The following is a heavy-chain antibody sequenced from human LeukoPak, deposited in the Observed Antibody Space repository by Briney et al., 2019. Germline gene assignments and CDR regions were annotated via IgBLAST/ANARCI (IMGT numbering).Heavy chain of an antibody. CDR3: AREGAVVSRNGAFGI. D-gene: IGHD2-21*01. CDR1: GGTFSSYA. J-gene: IGHJ3*02. Sequence: SVKVSCKASGGTFSSYAISWVRQAPGQGLEWMGGIIPIFGTANHAQKFQGRVTITADESTSTAYMELSSLRSEDTAVYYCAREGAVVSRNGAFGIWGQGTMVTVSS. CDR2: IIPIFGTA. V-gene: IGHV1-69*13.